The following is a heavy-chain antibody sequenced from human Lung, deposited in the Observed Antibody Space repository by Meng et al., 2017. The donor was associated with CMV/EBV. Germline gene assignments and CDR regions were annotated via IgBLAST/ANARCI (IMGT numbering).Heavy chain of an antibody. V-gene: IGHV3-13*01. CDR1: GFTFSSYD. D-gene: IGHD3-16*01. CDR2: IGTAGDT. CDR3: ARARAGRGDYYYYGMDV. J-gene: IGHJ6*02. Sequence: GESLKISCAASGFTFSSYDMHWVRQATGKGLEWVSAIGTAGDTYYPGSVKGRFTISRENAKNSLYLQMNSLRAGDTAVYYCARARAGRGDYYYYGMDVWGQGTXVTVSS.